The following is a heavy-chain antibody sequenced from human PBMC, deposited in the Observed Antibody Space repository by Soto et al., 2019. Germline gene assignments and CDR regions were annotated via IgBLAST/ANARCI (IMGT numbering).Heavy chain of an antibody. J-gene: IGHJ4*02. V-gene: IGHV4-59*01. D-gene: IGHD7-27*01. CDR2: IYYTGST. Sequence: SETLSLTCTVSSGSISTYYWSWIRQPPGKGLEWIGYIYYTGSTNYNPSLKTRVAISMDTSKNQFSLNLSSVTAADTAVYYCAGGPNWGYFVFWDPGTLVTVSS. CDR1: SGSISTYY. CDR3: AGGPNWGYFVF.